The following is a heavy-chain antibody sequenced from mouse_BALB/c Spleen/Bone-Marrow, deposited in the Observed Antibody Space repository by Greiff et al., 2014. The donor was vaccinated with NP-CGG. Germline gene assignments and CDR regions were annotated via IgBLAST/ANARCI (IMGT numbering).Heavy chain of an antibody. Sequence: EVQLVESGGGLVQPGGSRKLSCAASGFTFSSFGMNWVRQAPEKGLEWVAYISSGSSTIYYADTVKGRFTISRDNPKNTLFLQMSSLRSEDTAMYYCARDGSRRSLGFDYWGQGTTLTVSS. CDR3: ARDGSRRSLGFDY. CDR2: ISSGSSTI. CDR1: GFTFSSFG. D-gene: IGHD2-2*01. J-gene: IGHJ2*01. V-gene: IGHV5-17*02.